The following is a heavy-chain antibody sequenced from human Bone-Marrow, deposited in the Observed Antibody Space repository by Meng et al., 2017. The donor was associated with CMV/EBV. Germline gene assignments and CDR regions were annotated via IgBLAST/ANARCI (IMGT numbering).Heavy chain of an antibody. V-gene: IGHV3-21*01. D-gene: IGHD5-12*01. J-gene: IGHJ6*02. CDR1: GFTFSSYS. Sequence: GESLKISCAASGFTFSSYSMNWVRQAPGKGLEWVSSISSSSSYIYYADSVKGRFTISRDNAKNSLYLQMNSLRDEDTAVYYCARDIVVTTVDGMDFWGQGTMVTGSS. CDR2: ISSSSSYI. CDR3: ARDIVVTTVDGMDF.